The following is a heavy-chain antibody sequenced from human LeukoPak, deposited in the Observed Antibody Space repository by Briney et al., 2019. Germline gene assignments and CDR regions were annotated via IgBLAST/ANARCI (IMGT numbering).Heavy chain of an antibody. CDR3: ARAQSDIVLMVYATENWFDP. J-gene: IGHJ5*02. V-gene: IGHV4-39*07. CDR1: GGSISSYY. Sequence: SETLSLTCTVSGGSISSYYWGWIRQPPGKGLEWIGSIYYSGSTYYNPSLKSRVTISVDTSKNQFSLKLSSVTAADTAVYYCARAQSDIVLMVYATENWFDPWGQGTLVTVSS. D-gene: IGHD2-8*01. CDR2: IYYSGST.